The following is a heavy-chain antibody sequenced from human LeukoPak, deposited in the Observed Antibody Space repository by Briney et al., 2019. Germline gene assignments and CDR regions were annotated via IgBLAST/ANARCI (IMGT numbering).Heavy chain of an antibody. CDR2: IKGNGATT. Sequence: GGSLRLSCEASGFTFSNYYMSWIRQAPGKGLEWVSHIKGNGATTYYADSVRGRFTISRDNAKNSLFLQMNSLRVDDTATYYCARAGEMRYMDVWGKGTAVAVSS. D-gene: IGHD5-24*01. J-gene: IGHJ6*03. V-gene: IGHV3-11*01. CDR3: ARAGEMRYMDV. CDR1: GFTFSNYY.